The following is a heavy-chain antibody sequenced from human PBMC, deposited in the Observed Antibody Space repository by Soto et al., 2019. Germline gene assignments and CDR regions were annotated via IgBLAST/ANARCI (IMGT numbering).Heavy chain of an antibody. V-gene: IGHV4-39*01. CDR2: IYFGGNT. J-gene: IGHJ4*02. Sequence: SETLSLTCTVSGVSINNSDFICGWVRHPPGKAREWIGSIYFGGNTYYNPSLESRVTISAVTYKNQLSLKLTSGTAAHTSVYYCGGHSTPWYSSGYFDSWGQGTLVTVSS. D-gene: IGHD6-19*01. CDR3: GGHSTPWYSSGYFDS. CDR1: GVSINNSDFI.